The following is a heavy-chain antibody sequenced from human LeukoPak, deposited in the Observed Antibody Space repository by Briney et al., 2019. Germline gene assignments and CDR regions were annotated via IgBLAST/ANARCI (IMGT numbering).Heavy chain of an antibody. J-gene: IGHJ4*02. CDR1: GYTFTGYY. D-gene: IGHD5-12*01. CDR2: INPNSGGT. CDR3: ARDGYSGYDMGFFDY. V-gene: IGHV1-2*02. Sequence: ASVKVPCKASGYTFTGYYMHWVRQAPGQGLEWMGWINPNSGGTNYAQKFQGRVTMTRDTSISTAYMELSRLRSDDTAVYYCARDGYSGYDMGFFDYWGQGTLVTVSS.